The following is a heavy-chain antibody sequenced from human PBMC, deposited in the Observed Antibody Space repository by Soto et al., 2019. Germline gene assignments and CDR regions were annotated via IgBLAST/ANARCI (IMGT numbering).Heavy chain of an antibody. D-gene: IGHD4-17*01. CDR2: VSPENRNA. Sequence: QVQVVQSRAEVKKPGASVKVSCKTSGYTFTEYDINWVRQAPGPGLEYMRWVSPENRNAGYAPQFRGRASMTADTSINTVYLELNTLTYEDTAVYYCEVTTGYWGQGTMVTVSS. J-gene: IGHJ4*02. CDR3: EVTTGY. CDR1: GYTFTEYD. V-gene: IGHV1-8*01.